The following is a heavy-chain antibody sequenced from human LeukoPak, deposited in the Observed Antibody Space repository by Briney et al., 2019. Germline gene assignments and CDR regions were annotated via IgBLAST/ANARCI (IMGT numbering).Heavy chain of an antibody. CDR3: AKHMDYYYYGMDV. CDR2: IYYSGST. V-gene: IGHV4-59*08. J-gene: IGHJ6*02. CDR1: GGSISSYY. Sequence: SETLSLTCTVSGGSISSYYWSWIRPPPGKGLEWIGYIYYSGSTNYNPSLKSRVTISVDTSKNQFSLKLSSVTAADTAVYYCAKHMDYYYYGMDVWGQGTTVTVSS. D-gene: IGHD3-10*01.